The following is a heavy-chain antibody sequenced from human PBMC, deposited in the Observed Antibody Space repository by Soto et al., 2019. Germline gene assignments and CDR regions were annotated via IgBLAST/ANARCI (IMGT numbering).Heavy chain of an antibody. D-gene: IGHD5-12*01. J-gene: IGHJ4*02. Sequence: GESLKISCKGSGYSFNNYWIGWVRQMPGKGLEWMGIIYPGDSDTRYSPSFRGQVTISADKSISSAYLQWSSLKASDTAMYYCARQDGYALYYFDSWGQGTLVTVSS. CDR2: IYPGDSDT. CDR1: GYSFNNYW. V-gene: IGHV5-51*01. CDR3: ARQDGYALYYFDS.